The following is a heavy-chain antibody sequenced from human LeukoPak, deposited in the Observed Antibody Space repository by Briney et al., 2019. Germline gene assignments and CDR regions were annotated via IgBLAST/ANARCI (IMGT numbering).Heavy chain of an antibody. CDR1: GGSVTSTNW. D-gene: IGHD3-3*01. Sequence: SETLSLTCAVSGGSVTSTNWWTWVRQPPGKDLEWIGDFHLDGKTNYTPSLKSRLIMSVDLPENHISLKLTSATAADTAVYYCAREGGFYRPLDYSGQGTLVTVSS. V-gene: IGHV4-4*02. CDR2: FHLDGKT. J-gene: IGHJ4*02. CDR3: AREGGFYRPLDY.